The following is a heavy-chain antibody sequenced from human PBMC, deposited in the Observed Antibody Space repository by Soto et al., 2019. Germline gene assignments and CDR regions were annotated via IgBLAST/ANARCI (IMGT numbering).Heavy chain of an antibody. CDR2: FDPEDGET. Sequence: ASVKVSCKVSGYTLTELSMHWVRQAPGKGLEWMGGFDPEDGETIYAQKFQGRVTMTEDTSTDTAYMELSSLRSEDTAVYYCATSTVTAIDFDYWGQGTLVTVSS. CDR1: GYTLTELS. D-gene: IGHD4-17*01. V-gene: IGHV1-24*01. CDR3: ATSTVTAIDFDY. J-gene: IGHJ4*02.